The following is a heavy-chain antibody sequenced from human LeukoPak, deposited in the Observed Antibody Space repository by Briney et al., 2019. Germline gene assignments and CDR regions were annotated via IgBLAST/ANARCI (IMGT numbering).Heavy chain of an antibody. Sequence: ASVKVSCKASGYTFTNYAMNWVRQAPGQGLEWMGWINTSTGNPTYAQGFTGRFVFSMDTSVTTAYLQISSLKAEDTALYYCAAMVAGTATYWGQGTLVTVSS. V-gene: IGHV7-4-1*02. CDR1: GYTFTNYA. CDR2: INTSTGNP. CDR3: AAMVAGTATY. J-gene: IGHJ4*02. D-gene: IGHD5-18*01.